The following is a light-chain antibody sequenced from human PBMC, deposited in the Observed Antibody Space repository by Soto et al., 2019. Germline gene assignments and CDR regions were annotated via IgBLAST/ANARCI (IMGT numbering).Light chain of an antibody. CDR3: QQYYSTPIT. CDR2: WAS. CDR1: QSVLYSSNNRNY. J-gene: IGKJ5*01. V-gene: IGKV4-1*01. Sequence: DFVMTQSPDSLAVSLGERATINCKSSQSVLYSSNNRNYLAWYQQKPGQPPKLLIYWASTRESGVPDRFSGSGSGTDFTLTISSLQAGDVAVYYCQQYYSTPITFGQGTRLEMK.